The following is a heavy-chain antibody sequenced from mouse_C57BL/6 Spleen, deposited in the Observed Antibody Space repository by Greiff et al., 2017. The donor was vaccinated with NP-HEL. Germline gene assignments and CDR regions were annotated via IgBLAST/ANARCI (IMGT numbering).Heavy chain of an antibody. CDR3: ARATTVPSDY. J-gene: IGHJ2*01. V-gene: IGHV1-52*01. CDR1: GYTFTSYW. D-gene: IGHD1-1*01. Sequence: QVQLKQPGAELVRPGSSVKLSCKASGYTFTSYWMHWVKQRPIQGLEWIGNIDPSDSETHYNQKFKDKATLTVDKSSSTAYMQLSSLTSEDSAVYYCARATTVPSDYWGQGTTLTVSS. CDR2: IDPSDSET.